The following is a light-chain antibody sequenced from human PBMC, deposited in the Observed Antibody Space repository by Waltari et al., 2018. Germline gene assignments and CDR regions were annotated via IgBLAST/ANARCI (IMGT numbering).Light chain of an antibody. V-gene: IGLV2-14*03. Sequence: QSALTQPASVSGSPGQSLTLPCSGPSSDVGSYTYVSWYQQHPGTPPQLLIYDVTKRPSGVSGRFSGSKSGNTASLTISGLQPEDEADYFCSSYTPTSILVFGGGTKLTV. CDR3: SSYTPTSILV. J-gene: IGLJ2*01. CDR1: SSDVGSYTY. CDR2: DVT.